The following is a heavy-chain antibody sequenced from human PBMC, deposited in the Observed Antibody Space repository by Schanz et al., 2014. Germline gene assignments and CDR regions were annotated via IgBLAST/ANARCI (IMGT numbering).Heavy chain of an antibody. V-gene: IGHV3-23*04. CDR1: GFTFSKYW. Sequence: EVQLVESGGGLVQPGGSLRLSCGGSGFTFSKYWMSWVRQAPGKGLEWVSAISGSGGSTYYADSVKGRFSISRDYSKNTLYLQMSSLRAEDTAIYYCAKLSSSGRLAGYFDYWGQGALVTVSS. CDR3: AKLSSSGRLAGYFDY. J-gene: IGHJ4*02. D-gene: IGHD6-19*01. CDR2: ISGSGGST.